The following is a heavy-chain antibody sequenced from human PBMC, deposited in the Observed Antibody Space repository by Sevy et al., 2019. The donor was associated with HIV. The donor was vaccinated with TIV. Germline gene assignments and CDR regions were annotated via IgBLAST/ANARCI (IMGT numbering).Heavy chain of an antibody. CDR2: ISSSSSYI. CDR1: GFTFSSYS. J-gene: IGHJ3*02. D-gene: IGHD3-22*01. V-gene: IGHV3-21*01. Sequence: GGSLRLSCAASGFTFSSYSMNWVRQAPGKGLEWVSSISSSSSYIYYADSVKGRFTISGDNAKNSLYLQMNSLRAEDTAVYYCARVQNYYDSSGYYYADAFDIWGQGTMVTVSS. CDR3: ARVQNYYDSSGYYYADAFDI.